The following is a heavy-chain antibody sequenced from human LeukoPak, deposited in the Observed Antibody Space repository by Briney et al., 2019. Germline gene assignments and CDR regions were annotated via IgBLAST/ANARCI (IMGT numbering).Heavy chain of an antibody. CDR2: IYSGGNT. Sequence: GGSLRLSCAASGLIVSSNYMSWVRQAPGKGLEWVSVIYSGGNTYYADSVKGRFTISRDNSKNTLYLQMNSLRAEDTAVYYCAKDQWELTIYHYGMGVWGQGTTVTVSS. CDR3: AKDQWELTIYHYGMGV. V-gene: IGHV3-53*05. J-gene: IGHJ6*02. D-gene: IGHD1-26*01. CDR1: GLIVSSNY.